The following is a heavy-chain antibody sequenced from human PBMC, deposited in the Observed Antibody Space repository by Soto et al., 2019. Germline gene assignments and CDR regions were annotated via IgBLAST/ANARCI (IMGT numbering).Heavy chain of an antibody. D-gene: IGHD3-10*01. CDR1: GGSLRSYY. CDR3: ERQGFGELHGLVDV. CDR2: INYSVGT. Sequence: QVQLQESGPRLVKPSEPLSLTCTVSGGSLRSYYCSWFRQPPGQGLVWVGYINYSVGTFYNPSLKSRVTMSLDTSNNQSSLMVNSVTATDTAVYYCERQGFGELHGLVDVWGQGTTVTVSS. V-gene: IGHV4-59*08. J-gene: IGHJ6*02.